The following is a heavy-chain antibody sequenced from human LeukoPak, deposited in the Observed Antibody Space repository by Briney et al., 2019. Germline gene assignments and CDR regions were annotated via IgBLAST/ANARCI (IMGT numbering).Heavy chain of an antibody. Sequence: GGSLRLSCAASGFTFSCYWMSWVRQAPGKGLEWVANIKQDGSEKYYVDSVKGRFTISRDNAKNSLYLQMNSLRAEDTAVYYCARRTYCGGDCYYEDYWGQGTLVTVSS. J-gene: IGHJ4*02. CDR3: ARRTYCGGDCYYEDY. CDR2: IKQDGSEK. D-gene: IGHD2-21*02. CDR1: GFTFSCYW. V-gene: IGHV3-7*03.